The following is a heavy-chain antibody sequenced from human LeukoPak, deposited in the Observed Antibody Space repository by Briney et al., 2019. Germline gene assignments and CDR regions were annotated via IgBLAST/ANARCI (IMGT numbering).Heavy chain of an antibody. D-gene: IGHD6-19*01. CDR2: INPNSGGT. CDR1: GYTFTSYG. J-gene: IGHJ6*02. Sequence: ASVKVSCKASGYTFTSYGISWVRQAPGQGREWMGWINPNSGGTNYAQKFQGRVTMPRDTSISTAYMELSRLRSDDTAVYYCARTVADDYYYYGMDVWGQGTTVTVSS. V-gene: IGHV1-2*02. CDR3: ARTVADDYYYYGMDV.